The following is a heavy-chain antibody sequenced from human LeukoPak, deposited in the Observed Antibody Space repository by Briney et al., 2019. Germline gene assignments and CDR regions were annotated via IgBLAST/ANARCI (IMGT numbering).Heavy chain of an antibody. Sequence: GGSLRLSCAASGFTFSSYAMSWVRQAPGKGLEWVSAISGSGGSTYYADSVKGRFTISRDNSKNTLYLQMNSLRAEDTAVYYCAKLIDYDILTGYLAMDYWGQGTLVTVSS. D-gene: IGHD3-9*01. V-gene: IGHV3-23*01. J-gene: IGHJ4*02. CDR3: AKLIDYDILTGYLAMDY. CDR1: GFTFSSYA. CDR2: ISGSGGST.